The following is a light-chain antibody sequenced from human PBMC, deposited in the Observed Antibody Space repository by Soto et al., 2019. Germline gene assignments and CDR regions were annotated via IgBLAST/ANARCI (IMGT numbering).Light chain of an antibody. CDR2: DTS. CDR3: QQRSGTLFT. CDR1: QNISSS. J-gene: IGKJ5*01. V-gene: IGKV1-39*01. Sequence: DIQMTQSPSSLSSSPVERATITCKASQNISSSLNWYQQKQGQAPKLLISDTSNLDTGIPSRFSGSGSGTDFTLTITSLQPEDFAAYYCQQRSGTLFTFGQGTRLEIK.